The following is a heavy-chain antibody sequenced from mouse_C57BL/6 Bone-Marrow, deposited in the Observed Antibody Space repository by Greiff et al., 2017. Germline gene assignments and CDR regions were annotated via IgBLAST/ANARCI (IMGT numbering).Heavy chain of an antibody. J-gene: IGHJ4*01. D-gene: IGHD2-3*01. CDR1: GYTFTSYW. CDR2: IHPNSGST. Sequence: QVPLQQPGAELVKPGASVKLSCKASGYTFTSYWMHWVKQRPGQGLEWIGMIHPNSGSTNYNEKFKSKATLTVDKSSSSAYMQLSSLTSEDSAVYYCERDGDGYSSAMDYWGQGTSVTVSS. V-gene: IGHV1-64*01. CDR3: ERDGDGYSSAMDY.